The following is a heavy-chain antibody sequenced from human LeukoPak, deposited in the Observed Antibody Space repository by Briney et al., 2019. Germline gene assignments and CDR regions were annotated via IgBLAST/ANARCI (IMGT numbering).Heavy chain of an antibody. J-gene: IGHJ4*02. D-gene: IGHD3-9*01. V-gene: IGHV4-61*02. CDR2: IYTSGST. CDR3: ARDITNFDWLLSGFDY. CDR1: GGSISSGSYY. Sequence: PSETLSLTCTVSGGSISSGSYYWSWIRQPAGKGLEWIGRIYTSGSTNYNPSLKSRVTISVDTSKNQFSLKLSSVTAADTAMYYCARDITNFDWLLSGFDYWGQGTLVIVSS.